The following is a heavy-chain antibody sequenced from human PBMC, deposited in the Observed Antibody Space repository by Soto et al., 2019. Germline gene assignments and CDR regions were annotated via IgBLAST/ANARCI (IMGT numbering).Heavy chain of an antibody. CDR2: IYPGDSDT. Sequence: DSLKSSWNGSGYSFTSYWIGLLRQMPGKGLEWMGIIYPGDSDTRYSPSFQGQVTISADKSISTAYLQWSSLKASDTAMYYCARRGDGYNTNFDYWGQGTLVTVSS. V-gene: IGHV5-51*01. CDR3: ARRGDGYNTNFDY. CDR1: GYSFTSYW. J-gene: IGHJ4*02. D-gene: IGHD5-12*01.